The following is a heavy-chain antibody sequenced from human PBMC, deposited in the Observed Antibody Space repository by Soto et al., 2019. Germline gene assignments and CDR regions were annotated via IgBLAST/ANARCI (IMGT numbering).Heavy chain of an antibody. J-gene: IGHJ5*02. V-gene: IGHV3-21*01. Sequence: NPGGSMRLSCAASGLTFSSYRMNWVRQAPGKELEWVSSISSSSSYIYYADSVKGRFTISRDNAKNSLYLQMNSLRAEDTAVYYCARAPFSITGTTPFDPWGQGTLVTVSS. CDR2: ISSSSSYI. CDR1: GLTFSSYR. D-gene: IGHD1-7*01. CDR3: ARAPFSITGTTPFDP.